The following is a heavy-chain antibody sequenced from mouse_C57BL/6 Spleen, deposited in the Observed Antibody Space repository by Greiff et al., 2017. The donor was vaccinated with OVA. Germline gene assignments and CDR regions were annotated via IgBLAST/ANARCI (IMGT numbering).Heavy chain of an antibody. J-gene: IGHJ2*01. V-gene: IGHV1-63*01. CDR3: ARKGNDYGGYFDY. CDR1: GYTFTNYW. CDR2: IYPGGGYT. D-gene: IGHD2-4*01. Sequence: QVQLQQSGAELVRPGTSVKMSCKASGYTFTNYWIGWAKQRPGHGLEWIGDIYPGGGYTNYNEKFKGKATLTADKSSSTAYMQFSSLTSEDSAIYYCARKGNDYGGYFDYWGQGTTLTVSS.